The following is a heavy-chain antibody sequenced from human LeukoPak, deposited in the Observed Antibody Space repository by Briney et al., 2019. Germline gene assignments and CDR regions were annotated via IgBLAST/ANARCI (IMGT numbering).Heavy chain of an antibody. V-gene: IGHV4-39*07. CDR2: IYSSGST. J-gene: IGHJ4*02. CDR1: GGSISSYY. D-gene: IGHD6-19*01. Sequence: PSETLSLTCTVSGGSISSYYWGWIRQPPGKGLEWIGSIYSSGSTYYNPSLKSRVTISVDTSKNQFSLKLSSVTAADTAVYYCARDQYSSGWFDYWGQGTLVTVSS. CDR3: ARDQYSSGWFDY.